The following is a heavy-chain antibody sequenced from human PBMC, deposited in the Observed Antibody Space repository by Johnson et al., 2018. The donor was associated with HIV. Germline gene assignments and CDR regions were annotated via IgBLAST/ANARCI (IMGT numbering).Heavy chain of an antibody. Sequence: QVQLVESGGDVVQPGGSLRLSCAASGFPFSTYNMHWVRQAPGKGLEWVTFIRFDGTNKYYADSVKGRFTISRDNSKNTLYLQLNSLRVDDTSLYYCARDSTPWGGDYVGYAFDIWGRGTMVTVSS. J-gene: IGHJ3*02. D-gene: IGHD4-17*01. CDR2: IRFDGTNK. V-gene: IGHV3-30*02. CDR1: GFPFSTYN. CDR3: ARDSTPWGGDYVGYAFDI.